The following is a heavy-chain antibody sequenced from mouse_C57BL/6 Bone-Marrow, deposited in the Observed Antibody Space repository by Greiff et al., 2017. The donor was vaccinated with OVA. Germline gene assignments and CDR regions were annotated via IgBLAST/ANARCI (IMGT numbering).Heavy chain of an antibody. J-gene: IGHJ1*03. CDR3: TPYYYGSSSHWYFDV. CDR2: IDPEDGDT. V-gene: IGHV14-1*01. Sequence: EVKLVESGAELVRPGASVKLSCTASGFNIKDYYMHWVKQRPEQGLEWIGRIDPEDGDTEYAPKFQGQATMTADTSSNTAYLQLSSLTSEDTAVYYCTPYYYGSSSHWYFDVWGTGTTVTVSS. CDR1: GFNIKDYY. D-gene: IGHD1-1*01.